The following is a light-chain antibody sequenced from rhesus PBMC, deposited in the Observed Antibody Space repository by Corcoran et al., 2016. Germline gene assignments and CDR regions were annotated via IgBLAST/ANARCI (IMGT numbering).Light chain of an antibody. CDR1: QSLLYSSNNKNY. J-gene: IGKJ1*01. CDR2: WAS. Sequence: DIVMTQSPDSLAVSLGERVTINCKSSQSLLYSSNNKNYLAWYQQKPGQAPKLLIYWASTRESGVPNRCSGGGSGTDFTLTISGLQAEDVAVYYCQQHYSSPWTFGQGTKVEIK. V-gene: IGKV4-1*01. CDR3: QQHYSSPWT.